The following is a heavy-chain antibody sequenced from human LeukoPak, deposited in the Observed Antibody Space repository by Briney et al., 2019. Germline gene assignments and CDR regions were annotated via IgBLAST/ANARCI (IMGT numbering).Heavy chain of an antibody. CDR3: ARVGSSSWYDGWFDP. V-gene: IGHV1-8*02. CDR1: GGTFCSYA. D-gene: IGHD6-13*01. Sequence: ASVKVSCKASGGTFCSYAISWVRQATGQGLEWMGWMNPNSGNTGYAQKFQGRVTMTRNTSISTAYMELSSLRSEDTAVYYCARVGSSSWYDGWFDPWGQGTLVTVSS. CDR2: MNPNSGNT. J-gene: IGHJ5*02.